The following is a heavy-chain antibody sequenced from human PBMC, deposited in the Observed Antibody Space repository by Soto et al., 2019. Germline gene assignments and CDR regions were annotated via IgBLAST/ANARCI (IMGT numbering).Heavy chain of an antibody. J-gene: IGHJ3*02. V-gene: IGHV3-23*01. Sequence: EVQLLESGGGLVQPGGSLRLSCAASGFTFSSYAMSWVRQAPGKGLEWVSAISGSGGSTYYADSVKGRFTISRDNSKNTLYLQMNSLRAEDTAVYYCAKDLFAGTTYSFGFLDIWGQGTMVTVSS. CDR1: GFTFSSYA. CDR2: ISGSGGST. CDR3: AKDLFAGTTYSFGFLDI. D-gene: IGHD1-7*01.